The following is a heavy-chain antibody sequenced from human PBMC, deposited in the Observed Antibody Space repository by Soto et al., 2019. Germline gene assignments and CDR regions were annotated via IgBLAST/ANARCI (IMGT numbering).Heavy chain of an antibody. J-gene: IGHJ3*02. V-gene: IGHV3-23*01. CDR2: ISGSGNST. CDR1: GFTFSSYA. CDR3: ARGPYCSSTSCYVVGAFNI. D-gene: IGHD2-2*01. Sequence: GGSLRLSCAASGFTFSSYAMSWVRQAPGKGLEWVSAISGSGNSTYYADSVKGRLTISRGNSKITLHLQMNSLRAEDTAVYYCARGPYCSSTSCYVVGAFNIWGQGTMVTVSS.